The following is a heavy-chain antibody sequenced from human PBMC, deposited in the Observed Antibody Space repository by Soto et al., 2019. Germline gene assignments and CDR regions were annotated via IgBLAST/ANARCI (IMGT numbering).Heavy chain of an antibody. J-gene: IGHJ5*02. Sequence: NPSETLSLTCTVSGGSISSYYWSWIRQPPGKGLEWIGYIYYSGSTNYNPSLKSRVTISVDTSKNQFSLKLSSVTAADTAVYYCARVTLSGYSYGYRSFDPWGQGTLVTVSS. D-gene: IGHD5-18*01. CDR2: IYYSGST. V-gene: IGHV4-59*01. CDR3: ARVTLSGYSYGYRSFDP. CDR1: GGSISSYY.